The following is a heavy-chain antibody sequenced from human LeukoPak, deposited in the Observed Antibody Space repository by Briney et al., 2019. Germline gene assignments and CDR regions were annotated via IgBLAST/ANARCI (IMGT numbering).Heavy chain of an antibody. V-gene: IGHV5-51*01. CDR2: IYPGDSDT. CDR3: ASGREVLWGSFDY. D-gene: IGHD3-16*01. J-gene: IGHJ4*02. CDR1: GYTFTNYW. Sequence: GESLKISCKGSGYTFTNYWIGWVRQMPGKGLEFMGIIYPGDSDTRYSPSFQGQVTISADKSISTAFLQWSSLKASDTAMYYCASGREVLWGSFDYWGQGTLVTVSS.